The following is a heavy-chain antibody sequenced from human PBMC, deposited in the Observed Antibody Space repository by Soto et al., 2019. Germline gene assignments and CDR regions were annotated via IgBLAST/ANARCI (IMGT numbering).Heavy chain of an antibody. J-gene: IGHJ6*02. CDR3: ARDGVFALEWSNGGSYYYYGMDV. CDR1: GFTFSSYS. V-gene: IGHV3-21*01. Sequence: PGGSLRLSCAASGFTFSSYSMNWVRQAPGKGLEWVSSISSSSSYIYYADSVKGRFTISRDNAKNSLYLQMNSLRAEDTAVYYCARDGVFALEWSNGGSYYYYGMDVWGQGTTVTVSS. D-gene: IGHD3-3*01. CDR2: ISSSSSYI.